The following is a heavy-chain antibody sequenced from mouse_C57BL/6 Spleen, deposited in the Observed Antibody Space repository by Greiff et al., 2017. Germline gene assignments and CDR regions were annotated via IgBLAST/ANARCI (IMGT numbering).Heavy chain of an antibody. V-gene: IGHV1-69*01. D-gene: IGHD2-13*01. Sequence: QVQLQQPGAELVMPGASVKLSCKASGYTFTSYWMHWVKQRPGQGLEWIGEIDPSDSYTNYNQKFKGKSTLTVDKSSSTAHMQLSSLTSEDSAVYYCARKRTGGLDYWGQGTTLTVSS. CDR1: GYTFTSYW. CDR3: ARKRTGGLDY. J-gene: IGHJ2*01. CDR2: IDPSDSYT.